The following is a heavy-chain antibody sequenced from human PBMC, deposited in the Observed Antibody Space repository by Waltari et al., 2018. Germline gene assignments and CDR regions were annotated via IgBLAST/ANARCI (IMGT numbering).Heavy chain of an antibody. CDR2: INPNSGGT. V-gene: IGHV1-2*02. D-gene: IGHD4-17*01. J-gene: IGHJ2*01. CDR3: ARAVTTIYWYFDL. Sequence: QVQLVQSGAEVKKPGASVKVSCKASGYAFTGYSMHWVRQAPGQGLEWMGWINPNSGGTNYAQKFQGRVTMTRDTSISTAYMELSRLRSDDTAVYYCARAVTTIYWYFDLWGRGTLVTVSS. CDR1: GYAFTGYS.